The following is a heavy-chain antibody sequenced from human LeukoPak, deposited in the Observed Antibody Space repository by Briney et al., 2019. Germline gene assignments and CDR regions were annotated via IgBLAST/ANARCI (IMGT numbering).Heavy chain of an antibody. V-gene: IGHV3-48*04. CDR3: ARDPGFAVAR. CDR2: IGGWSDPI. J-gene: IGHJ4*02. Sequence: GGSLRLSCRVSGFTFSSYGMNWVRQAPGKGLEWVAYIGGWSDPIDYADSVKGRFTVSGDNGDRTLYLQMDSLRVDDTALYYCARDPGFAVARWGQGARVIVSS. CDR1: GFTFSSYG.